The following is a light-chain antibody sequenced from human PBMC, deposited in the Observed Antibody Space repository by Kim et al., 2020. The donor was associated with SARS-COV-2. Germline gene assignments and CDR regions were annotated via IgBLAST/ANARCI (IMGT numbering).Light chain of an antibody. CDR3: QSYNSVPWT. V-gene: IGKV1-27*01. J-gene: IGKJ1*01. CDR2: GAS. Sequence: ASVGDRVNITCRASHDISNYLAWFQHKPGKAPKLLIYGASGLHSEVPSRFSGRGSGTDFTLTISSLQPEDVATFYCQSYNSVPWTFGQGTKVEIK. CDR1: HDISNY.